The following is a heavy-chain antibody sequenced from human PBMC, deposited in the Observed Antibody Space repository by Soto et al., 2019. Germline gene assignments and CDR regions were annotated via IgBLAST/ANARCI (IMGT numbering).Heavy chain of an antibody. V-gene: IGHV1-2*04. CDR2: INPNSGGT. D-gene: IGHD3-22*01. CDR1: GYTFTGYY. CDR3: ARTYSSRYFYNQCSMDV. J-gene: IGHJ6*02. Sequence: GASAKVSCKASGYTFTGYYMHWVRLAPGQGLEWMGWINPNSGGTNYAQKFQGWVTMTRDTSISTAYMELSRLRSDDTAVFYCARTYSSRYFYNQCSMDVWGQGTTVTVSS.